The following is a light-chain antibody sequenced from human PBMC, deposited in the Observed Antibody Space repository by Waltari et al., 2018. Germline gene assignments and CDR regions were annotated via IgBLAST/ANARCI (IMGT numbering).Light chain of an antibody. V-gene: IGLV2-14*01. Sequence: QSALTQPASVSGSPGQSITISCTGTSRDVGGYNSVSWYQQHPGNAPKLMIYDVSKRPSGVSNRFSGSKSGNTASLTISGLQAEDEADYYCSSYTSSSVVFGGGTKLTVL. CDR1: SRDVGGYNS. CDR3: SSYTSSSVV. CDR2: DVS. J-gene: IGLJ2*01.